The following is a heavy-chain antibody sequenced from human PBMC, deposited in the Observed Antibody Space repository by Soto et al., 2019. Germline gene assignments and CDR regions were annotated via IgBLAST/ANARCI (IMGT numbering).Heavy chain of an antibody. CDR1: GYTFTSNA. CDR3: ASLYYYDSSGRVGGAFDI. D-gene: IGHD3-22*01. V-gene: IGHV1-3*01. J-gene: IGHJ3*02. CDR2: INAGNGNT. Sequence: QVQLVQSGAEVKKPGASVKVSCKASGYTFTSNAMHWVRQAPGQRLEWMGWINAGNGNTKYSQKFQGRVTITRDTSASTAYMELSSLRSEDTAVYYCASLYYYDSSGRVGGAFDIWGQGTMVTVSS.